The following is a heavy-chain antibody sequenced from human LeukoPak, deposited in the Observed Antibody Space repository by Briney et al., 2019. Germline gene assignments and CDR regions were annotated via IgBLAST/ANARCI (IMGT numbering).Heavy chain of an antibody. CDR1: GGSFSGYY. J-gene: IGHJ4*02. D-gene: IGHD3-10*01. CDR3: ARDPSITMVRGPFDY. V-gene: IGHV4-34*01. Sequence: SETLSLTCAVYGGSFSGYYWSWIRQPPGKGLEWIGEINHSGSTNYNPSLKSRVTISVDTSKNQFSLKLSSVTAADTAVYYCARDPSITMVRGPFDYWGQGTLVTVSS. CDR2: INHSGST.